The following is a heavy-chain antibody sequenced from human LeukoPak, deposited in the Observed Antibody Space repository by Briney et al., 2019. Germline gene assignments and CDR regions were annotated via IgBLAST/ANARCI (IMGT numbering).Heavy chain of an antibody. V-gene: IGHV3-33*01. J-gene: IGHJ4*02. D-gene: IGHD3-22*01. CDR1: GFTFSSYG. CDR2: IWYDGSNK. CDR3: ARDHPNYYDSSTSDY. Sequence: GGSLRLSCAASGFTFSSYGMHWVRQAPGKGLDWVAVIWYDGSNKYYADSVKGRFTISRDNSKNTLYLQMNSLRAEDTAVYYCARDHPNYYDSSTSDYWGQGTLVTVSS.